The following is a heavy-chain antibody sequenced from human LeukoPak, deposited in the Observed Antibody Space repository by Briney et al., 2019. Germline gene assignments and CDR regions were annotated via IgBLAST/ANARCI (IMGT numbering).Heavy chain of an antibody. CDR2: IYTSGST. CDR3: ARGPGYSYTFDY. D-gene: IGHD5-18*01. Sequence: PSQTLSLTCTVSGGSISSGSYYWSWIRQPAGKGLEWIGRIYTSGSTNYTPSLKSRVTISVDTSKNQFSLKLSSVTAADTAVYYCARGPGYSYTFDYWGQGTLVTVSS. V-gene: IGHV4-61*02. CDR1: GGSISSGSYY. J-gene: IGHJ4*02.